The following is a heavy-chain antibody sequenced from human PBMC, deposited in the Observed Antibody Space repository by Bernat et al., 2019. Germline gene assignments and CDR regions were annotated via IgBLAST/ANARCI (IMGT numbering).Heavy chain of an antibody. Sequence: QVQLQESGPGLVKPSQTLSLTCTVSGGYISRGGYHWSWIRQHPGKGLEWIGYIYNSGRTYYKPSLESRVTISIDTPKNQFSLKLSSATAADTAFYYCARRVGNSDYFDYWGQGTLVTVSS. D-gene: IGHD4-23*01. CDR2: IYNSGRT. V-gene: IGHV4-31*03. CDR1: GGYISRGGYH. J-gene: IGHJ4*02. CDR3: ARRVGNSDYFDY.